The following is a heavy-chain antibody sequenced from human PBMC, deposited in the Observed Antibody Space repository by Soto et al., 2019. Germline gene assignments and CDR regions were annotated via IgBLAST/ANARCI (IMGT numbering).Heavy chain of an antibody. CDR1: GFMFNNYG. D-gene: IGHD3-3*01. Sequence: GGSLRLSCVASGFMFNNYGMHWVRQAPGKGLEWVAGIWYDGSKKYFPDSVKGRFTISRDNSTNTLFLEMNSLRSEDTAVYYCAKVRRAWSVYYVAFDLWGQGTKVTVSS. J-gene: IGHJ3*01. V-gene: IGHV3-33*02. CDR3: AKVRRAWSVYYVAFDL. CDR2: IWYDGSKK.